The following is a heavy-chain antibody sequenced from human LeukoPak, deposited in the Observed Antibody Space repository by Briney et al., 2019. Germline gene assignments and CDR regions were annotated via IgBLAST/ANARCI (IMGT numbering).Heavy chain of an antibody. CDR1: GGSISSGSYY. D-gene: IGHD6-13*01. CDR2: IYTSGST. V-gene: IGHV4-61*02. Sequence: KPSQTLSLTCTVSGGSISSGSYYWSWIRQPAGKGLEWIGRIYTSGSTNCNPSLKSRVTISVDTSKNQFSLKLSSVTAADTAVYYCARAAYSHDAFDIWGQGTMVTVSS. CDR3: ARAAYSHDAFDI. J-gene: IGHJ3*02.